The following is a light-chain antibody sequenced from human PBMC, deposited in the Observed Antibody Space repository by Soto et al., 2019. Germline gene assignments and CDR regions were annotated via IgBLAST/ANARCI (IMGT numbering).Light chain of an antibody. CDR1: NIGSKS. Sequence: SYELTQPPSLSVAPGKTARITCEGNNIGSKSVHWYQQRPGQAPVLVIYYDSDRSSGIPERFSGSNSGNTATLTISRVEAGDEADYYCQVWDSSSDHCVFGTGTKLTVL. CDR3: QVWDSSSDHCV. J-gene: IGLJ1*01. V-gene: IGLV3-21*04. CDR2: YDS.